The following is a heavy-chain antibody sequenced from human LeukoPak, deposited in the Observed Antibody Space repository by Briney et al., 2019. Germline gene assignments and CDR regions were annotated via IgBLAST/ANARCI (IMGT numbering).Heavy chain of an antibody. Sequence: SQTLSLTCTVSGGSISSGDYYWSWIHQPPGKGLEWIAYMYYSGSTYYNPSLKSRVTMSADTSKNQLSLKLSSVTAADTAVYYCDISYYYDSRIDPWGQGILVTVSS. CDR1: GGSISSGDYY. V-gene: IGHV4-30-4*01. J-gene: IGHJ5*02. CDR2: MYYSGST. D-gene: IGHD3-22*01. CDR3: DISYYYDSRIDP.